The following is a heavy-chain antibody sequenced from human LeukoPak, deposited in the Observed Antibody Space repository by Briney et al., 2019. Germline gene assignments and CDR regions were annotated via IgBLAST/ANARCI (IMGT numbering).Heavy chain of an antibody. J-gene: IGHJ6*03. V-gene: IGHV3-20*04. CDR2: INWNGGST. D-gene: IGHD2-21*01. CDR1: GFTFSSYV. CDR3: AREGYYYYYYMDV. Sequence: GGSLRLSCAASGFTFSSYVMHWVRQAPGKGLEWVSGINWNGGSTGYADSVKGRFTISRDNAKNSLYLQMNSLRAEDTALYYCAREGYYYYYYMDVWGKGTTVTVSS.